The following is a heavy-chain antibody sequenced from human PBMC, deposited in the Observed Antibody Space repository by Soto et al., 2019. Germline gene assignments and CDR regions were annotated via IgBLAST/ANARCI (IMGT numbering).Heavy chain of an antibody. CDR3: ARAYYDFWSGEYYFDY. J-gene: IGHJ4*02. CDR2: INPSGGST. CDR1: GYTFTSYY. V-gene: IGHV1-46*01. D-gene: IGHD3-3*01. Sequence: ASVKVSCKASGYTFTSYYMHWVRQAPGQGLEWMGIINPSGGSTSYAQKFQGRVTMTRDTSTSTVYMELSSLRSEDTAVYYCARAYYDFWSGEYYFDYWGQGTLVTVSS.